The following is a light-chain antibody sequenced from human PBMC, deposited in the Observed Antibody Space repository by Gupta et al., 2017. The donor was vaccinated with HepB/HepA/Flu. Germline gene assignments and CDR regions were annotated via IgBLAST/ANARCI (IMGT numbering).Light chain of an antibody. Sequence: DIVMTQSPESLAVSLGERATLNCRSSQSVLYRATNKNYLAWYQQRAGQSPKLLIYWASTRQSGVPDRISGSGSGTDFTLTINSVQPEDAAVYYCQQDFTTPQAFGQGTQLQIK. CDR2: WAS. V-gene: IGKV4-1*01. CDR1: QSVLYRATNKNY. CDR3: QQDFTTPQA. J-gene: IGKJ5*01.